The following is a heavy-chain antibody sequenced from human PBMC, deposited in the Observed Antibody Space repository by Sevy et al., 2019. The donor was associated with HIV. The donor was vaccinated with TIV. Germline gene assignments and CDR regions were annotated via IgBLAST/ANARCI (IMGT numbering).Heavy chain of an antibody. CDR1: GDAISSYY. CDR3: ARHLLEVFHSYGMDV. Sequence: SESLSLTCTVSGDAISSYYWSWIRQPPGKGLEWIGSLYDSGTTNYSPSLKSRVTISVDTSKNHFSLNLSSVTAADTAVYYCARHLLEVFHSYGMDVWGQGTAVTVSS. D-gene: IGHD3-10*01. V-gene: IGHV4-59*08. J-gene: IGHJ6*02. CDR2: LYDSGTT.